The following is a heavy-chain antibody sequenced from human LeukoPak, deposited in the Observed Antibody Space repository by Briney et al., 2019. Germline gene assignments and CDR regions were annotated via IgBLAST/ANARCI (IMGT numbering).Heavy chain of an antibody. J-gene: IGHJ2*01. V-gene: IGHV1-18*01. CDR1: GYTFSTHG. D-gene: IGHD5-24*01. CDR2: ISAYEGNT. CDR3: ARTLGGMTVERATGLDL. Sequence: ASVKVSCKPSGYTFSTHGVTWVRQAPGQGLEWMGWISAYEGNTNYAQKFQDRVTITTHTSTSTAYMELGSLPSDDPAVYYCARTLGGMTVERATGLDLWGRGTLVTVSS.